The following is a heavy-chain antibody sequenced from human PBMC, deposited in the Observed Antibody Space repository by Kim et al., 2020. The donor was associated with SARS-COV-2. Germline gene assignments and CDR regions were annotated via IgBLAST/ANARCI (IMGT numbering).Heavy chain of an antibody. CDR1: GGSISSYY. Sequence: SETLSLTCTVSGGSISSYYWCWIRQPPGKGLEWIGYIYYSGSTNYNPSLKSRVTISVDTSKNQFSLQQSSVTAADTAAYYCARSGFGYYYDSSGSIPFYYYYGRDVWGQGTTVTVSS. J-gene: IGHJ6*02. D-gene: IGHD3-22*01. CDR3: ARSGFGYYYDSSGSIPFYYYYGRDV. V-gene: IGHV4-59*01. CDR2: IYYSGST.